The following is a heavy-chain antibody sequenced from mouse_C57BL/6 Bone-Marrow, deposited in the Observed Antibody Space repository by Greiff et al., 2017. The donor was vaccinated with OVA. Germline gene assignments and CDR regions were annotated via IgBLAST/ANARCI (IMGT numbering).Heavy chain of an antibody. V-gene: IGHV5-4*01. Sequence: EVQGVESGGGLVKPGGSLKLSCAASGFTFSSYAMSWVRQTPEQRLEWVATISDGGSYTSYPDNVKGRFTISRDNAKNNLYLQMSHLKSEDTAMYYCARSFYWYFDVWGTGTTVTVSS. CDR3: ARSFYWYFDV. CDR1: GFTFSSYA. CDR2: ISDGGSYT. J-gene: IGHJ1*03.